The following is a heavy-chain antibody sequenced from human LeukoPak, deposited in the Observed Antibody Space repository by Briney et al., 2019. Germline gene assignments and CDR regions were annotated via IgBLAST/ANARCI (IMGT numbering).Heavy chain of an antibody. CDR1: GFTFSSYG. Sequence: GRSLRLSCAASGFTFSSYGMHWVRQAPGKGLEWVAVISYDGSNKYYADSVKGRFTISRDNSKNTLYLQMNSLRAEDTALYYCAKGVAVAGTWYYGMDVWGQGTTVTASS. V-gene: IGHV3-30*18. J-gene: IGHJ6*02. D-gene: IGHD6-13*01. CDR3: AKGVAVAGTWYYGMDV. CDR2: ISYDGSNK.